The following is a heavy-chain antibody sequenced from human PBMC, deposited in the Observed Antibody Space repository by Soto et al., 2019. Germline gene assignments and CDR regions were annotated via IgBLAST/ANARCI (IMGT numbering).Heavy chain of an antibody. J-gene: IGHJ6*02. D-gene: IGHD3-10*01. Sequence: ASVKVSCKASGYTFTSYAMHWVRQAPGQRLEWMGWINAGNGNTKYSQKFQGRVTITRDTSASTAYMELSSLRSEDTAVYYCAISPLWFGELWAYYYYGMDVWGQGTTVTVSS. CDR2: INAGNGNT. CDR3: AISPLWFGELWAYYYYGMDV. CDR1: GYTFTSYA. V-gene: IGHV1-3*01.